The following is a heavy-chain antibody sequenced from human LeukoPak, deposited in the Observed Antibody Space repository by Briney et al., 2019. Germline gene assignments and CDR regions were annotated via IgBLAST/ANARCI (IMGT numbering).Heavy chain of an antibody. V-gene: IGHV3-30-3*01. D-gene: IGHD2-21*02. J-gene: IGHJ3*02. CDR1: GFTFRNYY. CDR3: ARGPVLAYCGGGCQGDAFDM. Sequence: PGRSLRLSCAASGFTFRNYYMHWVRQAPGKGLEWVAVISLDGNNEYYADSVKGRFTISRDNSKNTLYLQMNSLRAEDTAVYYCARGPVLAYCGGGCQGDAFDMWGQGTMVTVSS. CDR2: ISLDGNNE.